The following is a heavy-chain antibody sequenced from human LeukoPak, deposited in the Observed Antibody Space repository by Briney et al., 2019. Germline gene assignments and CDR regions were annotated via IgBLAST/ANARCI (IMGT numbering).Heavy chain of an antibody. CDR3: AKWSTIFGVVIAAHYYYGMDV. J-gene: IGHJ6*02. Sequence: GGSLRLSCAASGFTFDDYAMHWVRQAPGKGLEWVSAISGSGGSTYYAGSVKGRFTISRDNSKSTLYLQMNSLRAEDTAVYYCAKWSTIFGVVIAAHYYYGMDVWGQGTTVTVSS. CDR2: ISGSGGST. CDR1: GFTFDDYA. V-gene: IGHV3-23*01. D-gene: IGHD3-3*01.